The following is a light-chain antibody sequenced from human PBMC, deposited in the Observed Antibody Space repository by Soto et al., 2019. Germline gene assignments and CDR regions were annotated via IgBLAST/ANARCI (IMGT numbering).Light chain of an antibody. J-gene: IGKJ2*01. CDR2: AES. V-gene: IGKV1-5*01. CDR1: QSVSDW. CDR3: QKRNSYPRT. Sequence: DLQMTQSPSTLSSSLGDSVTITCRASQSVSDWLAWYQQKTWKAPNILISAESTLQSGVPSRLSGSGSETELTLTITRLQPEDSATYYCQKRNSYPRTFGQGTKVDIK.